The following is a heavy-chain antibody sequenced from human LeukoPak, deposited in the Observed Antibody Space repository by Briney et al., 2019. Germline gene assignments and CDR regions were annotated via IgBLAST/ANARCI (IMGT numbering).Heavy chain of an antibody. CDR3: ARGGTIVATYAYI. D-gene: IGHD5-12*01. CDR2: ISYDGSNK. V-gene: IGHV3-30-3*01. J-gene: IGHJ3*02. Sequence: GGSLRLSCAASGFTFSSYAMSWVRQAPGKGLEWVAVISYDGSNKYYADSVKGRFTISRDNSKNTLYLQMNSLRAEDTAVYYCARGGTIVATYAYIWGQGTMVTVSS. CDR1: GFTFSSYA.